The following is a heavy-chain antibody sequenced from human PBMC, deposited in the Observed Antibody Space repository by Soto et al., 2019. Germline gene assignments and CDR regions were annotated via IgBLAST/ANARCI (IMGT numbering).Heavy chain of an antibody. CDR3: ARGTTMIAVGDY. CDR2: ISYDGSNK. CDR1: GFTFSSYA. Sequence: QVQLVESGGGVVQPGRSLRLSCAASGFTFSSYAMHWVRQAPGKGLEWVAVISYDGSNKYYADSVKGRFTISRDNSKNTLYLQMNILRAEDTAVYYCARGTTMIAVGDYWGQGTLVTVSS. J-gene: IGHJ4*02. V-gene: IGHV3-30-3*01. D-gene: IGHD3-22*01.